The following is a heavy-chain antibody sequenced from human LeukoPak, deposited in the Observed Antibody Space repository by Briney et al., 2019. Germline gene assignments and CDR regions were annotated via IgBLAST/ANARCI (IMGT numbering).Heavy chain of an antibody. CDR2: IIPIFGTA. J-gene: IGHJ6*02. V-gene: IGHV1-69*13. CDR1: GGTFSSCA. D-gene: IGHD2-2*01. CDR3: ATGDNCSSTSCYYYYYYGMDV. Sequence: SVKVSCKASGGTFSSCAISWVRQAPGQGLEWMGGIIPIFGTANYAQKFQGRVTITADESTSTAYMELSSLRSEDTAVYYCATGDNCSSTSCYYYYYYGMDVWGQGTTVTVSS.